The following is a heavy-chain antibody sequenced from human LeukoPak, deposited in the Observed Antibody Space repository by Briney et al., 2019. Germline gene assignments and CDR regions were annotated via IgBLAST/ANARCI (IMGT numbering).Heavy chain of an antibody. CDR2: ISNDGSDK. Sequence: PGGSLRLSCAASGFTSSSYGMYWVRQAPGKGLEWVVVISNDGSDKYYADSVKGRFTISRDNSKNTLYLQMNSLRAEDTAVYYCAKGYSTGWYGGVDYWGQGTLVTVSS. CDR3: AKGYSTGWYGGVDY. D-gene: IGHD6-19*01. V-gene: IGHV3-30*18. J-gene: IGHJ4*02. CDR1: GFTSSSYG.